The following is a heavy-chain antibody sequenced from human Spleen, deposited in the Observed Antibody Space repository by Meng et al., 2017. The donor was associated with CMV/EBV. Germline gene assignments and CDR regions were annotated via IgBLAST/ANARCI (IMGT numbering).Heavy chain of an antibody. V-gene: IGHV3-23*01. CDR1: GFTFSSYG. D-gene: IGHD3-22*01. J-gene: IGHJ5*02. CDR3: ARAKAMTYYYDSSGYVFDP. CDR2: ISGSGGST. Sequence: GESLKISCAASGFTFSSYGMHWVRQAPGKGLEWVSAISGSGGSTYYADSVKGRFTISRDNSKNTLYLQMNSLRAEDTAVYYCARAKAMTYYYDSSGYVFDPWGQGTLVTVSS.